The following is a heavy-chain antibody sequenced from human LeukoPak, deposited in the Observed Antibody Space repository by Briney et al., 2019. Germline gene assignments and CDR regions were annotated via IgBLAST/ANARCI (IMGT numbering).Heavy chain of an antibody. J-gene: IGHJ4*02. Sequence: GGSLSLSCAASGFTFSNYWMSWVRQAPGKGLEWVAHINEDGSEIYYLDSVKGRFTISRDNAKSSLSLQMNSLRVEDTAVYYCARDKVTYWGQGILVTVSS. CDR1: GFTFSNYW. CDR2: INEDGSEI. CDR3: ARDKVTY. V-gene: IGHV3-7*01.